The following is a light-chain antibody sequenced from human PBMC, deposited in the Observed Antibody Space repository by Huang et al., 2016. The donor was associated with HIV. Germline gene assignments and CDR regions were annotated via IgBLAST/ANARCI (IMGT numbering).Light chain of an antibody. CDR1: QSVSSN. Sequence: EIVMTQSPATLSVSPGERATLSCRASQSVSSNLAWYQQKPGQAPRLLIYGASTRAIGIPARFSGSRSGTEFTLTISGLQSEDFAVYYCQQYDNWPPYTFGQGTKLEIK. CDR3: QQYDNWPPYT. V-gene: IGKV3-15*01. J-gene: IGKJ2*01. CDR2: GAS.